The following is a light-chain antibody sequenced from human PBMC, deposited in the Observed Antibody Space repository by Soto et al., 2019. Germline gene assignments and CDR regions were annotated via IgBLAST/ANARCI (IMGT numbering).Light chain of an antibody. J-gene: IGKJ2*01. CDR3: QQYDRSSPT. CDR2: DAS. Sequence: DIQMTQSPSTLSASVGDGVTITCRASQNISVWLAWYQQRPGKAPKFLIYDASSLETGVPSRFSGSGSGTEFTLTIRRLQPDDFATYYCQQYDRSSPTFGQGTKLEIK. V-gene: IGKV1-5*01. CDR1: QNISVW.